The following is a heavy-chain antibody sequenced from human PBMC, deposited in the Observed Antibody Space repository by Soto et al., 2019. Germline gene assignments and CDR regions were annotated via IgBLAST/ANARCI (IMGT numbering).Heavy chain of an antibody. CDR3: ASYDSSGYVFGY. V-gene: IGHV4-30-4*01. CDR1: GGSISSGDYY. D-gene: IGHD3-22*01. CDR2: IYYSGST. Sequence: TLSLPCTVSGGSISSGDYYWSWIRQPPGKGLEWIGYIYYSGSTYYNPSLKSRVTISVDTSKNQFSLKLSSVTAADTAVYYCASYDSSGYVFGYWGQGTLVTGSS. J-gene: IGHJ4*02.